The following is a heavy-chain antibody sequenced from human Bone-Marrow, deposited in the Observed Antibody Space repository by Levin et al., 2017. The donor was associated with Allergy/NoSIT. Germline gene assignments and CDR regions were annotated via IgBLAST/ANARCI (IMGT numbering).Heavy chain of an antibody. J-gene: IGHJ4*02. CDR1: GFTFSSYG. V-gene: IGHV3-30*18. CDR3: AKYLNYGDYIFYFDY. CDR2: ISDDGSNK. Sequence: PGGSLRLSCAASGFTFSSYGMHWVRKAPGKGLEWVAVISDDGSNKDYADSVKGRFTISSDNSKNTLYLQMNRLRTEDTAMYHCAKYLNYGDYIFYFDYWGQGTLVTVSS. D-gene: IGHD4-17*01.